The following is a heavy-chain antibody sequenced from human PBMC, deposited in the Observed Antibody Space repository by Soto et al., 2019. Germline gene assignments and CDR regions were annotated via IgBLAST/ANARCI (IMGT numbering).Heavy chain of an antibody. CDR1: GFTFSSYE. D-gene: IGHD5-18*01. CDR3: ARLGHTAMVPFPH. V-gene: IGHV3-48*03. Sequence: VGSLRLSCAASGFTFSSYEMNWVRQAPGKGLEWVSYISSSGSTIYYADSVKGRFTISRDNAKNSLYLQMNSLRAEDTAVYYCARLGHTAMVPFPHWGQGTPVTVSS. CDR2: ISSSGSTI. J-gene: IGHJ4*02.